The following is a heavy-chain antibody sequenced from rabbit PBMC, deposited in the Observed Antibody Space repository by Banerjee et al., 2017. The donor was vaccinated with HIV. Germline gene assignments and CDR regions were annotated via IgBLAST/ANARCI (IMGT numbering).Heavy chain of an antibody. V-gene: IGHV1S7*01. CDR1: GLDFSSYS. CDR3: ARGGGHAGDGYGL. Sequence: QLVESGGGLVQPGGSLKLSCKASGLDFSSYSMSWVRQAPGKGLEWIGYIDPVFGSTYYASWVNGRFTISSDNAQNTLYLQLNSLTAADTATYLCARGGGHAGDGYGLWGPGTLVTVS. CDR2: IDPVFGST. D-gene: IGHD6-1*01. J-gene: IGHJ6*01.